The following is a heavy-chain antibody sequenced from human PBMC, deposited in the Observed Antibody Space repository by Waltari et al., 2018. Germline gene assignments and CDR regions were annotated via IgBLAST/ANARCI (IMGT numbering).Heavy chain of an antibody. CDR3: ARGGGIGEAQDY. CDR2: ISDGSSTI. Sequence: EVQLVESGGGLVQPGGSLRLSCAASGFTFSSYEMNWVRQAPGKGLEWVSYISDGSSTIYIADSVKGRFTISRDNAKNSLYLQRNSLRAEDTAVYYCARGGGIGEAQDYWGQGTLVTVSS. V-gene: IGHV3-48*03. D-gene: IGHD3-10*01. CDR1: GFTFSSYE. J-gene: IGHJ4*02.